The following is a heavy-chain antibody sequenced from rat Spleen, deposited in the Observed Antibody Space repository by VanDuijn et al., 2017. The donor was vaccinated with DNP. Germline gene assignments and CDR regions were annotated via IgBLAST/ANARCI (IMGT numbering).Heavy chain of an antibody. D-gene: IGHD1-5*01. CDR1: GFTFSDYN. CDR3: ARHRYNYGWFAY. Sequence: EVQLVESGGGLVQPGRSLKLSCAASGFTFSDYNMAWVRQAPKKGLEWVATISYDGSSTYYRDSVKGRFTISRDNAKSTLYLQMDSLRSEDTATYYCARHRYNYGWFAYWGQGTLVTVSS. CDR2: ISYDGSST. J-gene: IGHJ3*01. V-gene: IGHV5-7*01.